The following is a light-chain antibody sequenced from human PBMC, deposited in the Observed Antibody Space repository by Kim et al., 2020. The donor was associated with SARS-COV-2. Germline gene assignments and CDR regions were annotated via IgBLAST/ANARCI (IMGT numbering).Light chain of an antibody. CDR2: AAS. V-gene: IGKV1-39*01. CDR3: QQSYSTPIT. J-gene: IGKJ5*01. Sequence: ASVGDRVTITCRASQSISSYLNWYQQKPGRAPKLLIYAASSLQSGVPSRFSGSGSGTDFTLTISSLQPEDFATYYCQQSYSTPITFGQGTRLEIK. CDR1: QSISSY.